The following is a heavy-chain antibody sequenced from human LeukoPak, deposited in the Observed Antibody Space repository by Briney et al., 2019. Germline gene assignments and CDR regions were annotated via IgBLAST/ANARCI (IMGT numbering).Heavy chain of an antibody. CDR1: GFTFTNYA. D-gene: IGHD5-24*01. V-gene: IGHV3-23*01. CDR3: VVYTGGYRSQF. CDR2: ISDRGDRQ. J-gene: IGHJ4*02. Sequence: GGSLRLSCAASGFTFTNYAMSWVRQAPGKGLKWVSAISDRGDRQYYADSVKGRFTISRDNSMNTLRLQMNSLSVEDTAVYYCVVYTGGYRSQFWGQGTLVTVSS.